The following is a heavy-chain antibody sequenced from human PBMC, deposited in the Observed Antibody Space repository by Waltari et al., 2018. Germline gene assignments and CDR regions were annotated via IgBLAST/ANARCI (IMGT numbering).Heavy chain of an antibody. CDR1: GGSISRSRYY. Sequence: QLQLQESGPGLVKPSETLSLTCTVSGGSISRSRYYWGWIRQPPGKGLEWIVSIYYSGSTYYNPSLKRRVTISVDTSKNQFSLKLSSVTAADTAVYYCARGIAARPYDPWGQGTLVTVSS. CDR3: ARGIAARPYDP. V-gene: IGHV4-39*01. D-gene: IGHD6-6*01. J-gene: IGHJ5*02. CDR2: IYYSGST.